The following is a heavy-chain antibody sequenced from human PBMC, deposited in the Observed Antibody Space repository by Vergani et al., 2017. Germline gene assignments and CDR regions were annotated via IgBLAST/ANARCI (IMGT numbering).Heavy chain of an antibody. J-gene: IGHJ4*02. V-gene: IGHV3-53*01. CDR2: IYSGGST. CDR3: ARDDSLRGLYYFDY. CDR1: GFTVSSNY. Sequence: EVQLVESGGGLVKPGGSLRLSCAASGFTVSSNYMSWVRQAPGKGLEWVSVIYSGGSTYYADSVKGRFTISRDNSKNTLYLQMNSLRAEDTAVYYCARDDSLRGLYYFDYWGQGTLVTVSS. D-gene: IGHD4-17*01.